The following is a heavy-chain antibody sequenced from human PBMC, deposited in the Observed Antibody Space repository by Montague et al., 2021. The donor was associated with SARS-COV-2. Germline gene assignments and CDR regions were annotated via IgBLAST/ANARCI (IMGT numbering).Heavy chain of an antibody. D-gene: IGHD1-1*01. J-gene: IGHJ4*02. V-gene: IGHV4-59*01. CDR2: VHHTGST. CDR1: GGSISSYY. Sequence: SETLSLTCEVSGGSISSYYWSWIRQSPGKGLEWIGYVHHTGSTKYNPSLKTRVTLSLDTPKNQFSLKLSSVTAADTAVYYCARAQNTCFIANCVNYFEVWGLGALVTVSS. CDR3: ARAQNTCFIANCVNYFEV.